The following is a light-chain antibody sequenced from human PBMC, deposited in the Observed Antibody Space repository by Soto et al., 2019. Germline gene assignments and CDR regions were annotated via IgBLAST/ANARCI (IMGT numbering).Light chain of an antibody. CDR3: QSYDSSLTNAV. J-gene: IGLJ2*01. CDR1: SGDIGSYNR. CDR2: EVT. V-gene: IGLV2-14*01. Sequence: QSVLTQPASVSGSPGQSITISCTGTSGDIGSYNRVSWYQQHPGKAPKLIIYEVTDRPSGVSNRFSGSKSGNTASLTISGLQAEDEAEYYCQSYDSSLTNAVFGGGTKLTVL.